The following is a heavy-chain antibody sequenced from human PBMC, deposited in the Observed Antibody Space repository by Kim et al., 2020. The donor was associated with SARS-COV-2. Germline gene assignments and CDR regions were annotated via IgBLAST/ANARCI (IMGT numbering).Heavy chain of an antibody. D-gene: IGHD3-10*01. CDR2: ISFDAADP. V-gene: IGHV3-30*03. Sequence: GGSLRLSCSASENIFKTYVMHWVRQAPGKGLEWVADISFDAADPHYIDSVKGRFLISRDNSKNTLYLEMNSLTPEDTAVYYCATWTTMVLDAFDLWGQGTMVTVSS. J-gene: IGHJ3*01. CDR3: ATWTTMVLDAFDL. CDR1: ENIFKTYV.